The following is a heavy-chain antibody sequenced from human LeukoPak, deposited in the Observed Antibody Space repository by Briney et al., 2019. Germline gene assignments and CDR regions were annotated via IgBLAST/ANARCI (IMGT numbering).Heavy chain of an antibody. J-gene: IGHJ5*02. V-gene: IGHV4-39*07. D-gene: IGHD3-16*01. CDR3: ARDLGTRGSNWFDP. Sequence: SETLSLTCTVSGGSISSSSYCWGWIRQPPGKGLEWIGSIYHSGSTYYNPSLKSRVTISVDTSKNQFSLKLSSVAAADTAVYYCARDLGTRGSNWFDPWGQGTLVTVSS. CDR2: IYHSGST. CDR1: GGSISSSSYC.